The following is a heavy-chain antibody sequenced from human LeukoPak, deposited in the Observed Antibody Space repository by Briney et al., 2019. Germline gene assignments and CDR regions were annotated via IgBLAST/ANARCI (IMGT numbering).Heavy chain of an antibody. Sequence: ASVKVSCKASGYTFTSCDINWVRQATGQGLEWMGWMNPNSGNTGYAQKFQGRVTMTRNTSISTAYMELSSLRSEDTAVYYCARGPDTAIGEDYMDVWGKGTTVTVSS. J-gene: IGHJ6*03. CDR3: ARGPDTAIGEDYMDV. V-gene: IGHV1-8*01. CDR1: GYTFTSCD. D-gene: IGHD5-18*01. CDR2: MNPNSGNT.